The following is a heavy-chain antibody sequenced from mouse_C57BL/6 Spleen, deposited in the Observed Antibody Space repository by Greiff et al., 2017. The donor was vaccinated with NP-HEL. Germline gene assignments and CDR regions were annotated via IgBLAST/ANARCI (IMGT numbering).Heavy chain of an antibody. Sequence: VQLQQPGAELVMPGASVKLSCKASGYTFTSYWMHWVKQRPGQGLEWIGEIDPSDSYTNYNQKFKGKSTLTVDKSSSTAYMQLSSLTSEDSAVYYCARRGDYYGSSPYFDYWGQGTTLTVSS. J-gene: IGHJ2*01. V-gene: IGHV1-69*01. CDR2: IDPSDSYT. D-gene: IGHD1-1*01. CDR3: ARRGDYYGSSPYFDY. CDR1: GYTFTSYW.